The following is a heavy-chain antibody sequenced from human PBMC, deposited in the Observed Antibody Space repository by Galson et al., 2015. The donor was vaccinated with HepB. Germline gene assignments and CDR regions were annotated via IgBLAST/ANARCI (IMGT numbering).Heavy chain of an antibody. CDR3: AKGFGDESRWDC. V-gene: IGHV3-23*01. CDR2: ISSSGKTT. Sequence: LRLSCAASGFTLSSHAMSWVRQAPGKGLEWVSGISSSGKTTYYADSVQGRFTISRDTSKNTLSLQMKGLRAEDTAVYYCAKGFGDESRWDCWGQGTLVTVSS. D-gene: IGHD3-10*01. CDR1: GFTLSSHA. J-gene: IGHJ4*02.